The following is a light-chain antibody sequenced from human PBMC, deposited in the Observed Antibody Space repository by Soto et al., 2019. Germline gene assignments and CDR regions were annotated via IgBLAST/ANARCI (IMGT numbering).Light chain of an antibody. CDR2: SAS. J-gene: IGKJ1*01. V-gene: IGKV1-39*01. Sequence: DIQMTQSPSSLSASIGDRVTITCRASQSISTYLNWYQHKPGKAPKLLMYSASRLHSGVSSRFSGGGSGTNFTLTISSLQPDDFATYYCQQSHSTPLTFGQGTKVDIK. CDR1: QSISTY. CDR3: QQSHSTPLT.